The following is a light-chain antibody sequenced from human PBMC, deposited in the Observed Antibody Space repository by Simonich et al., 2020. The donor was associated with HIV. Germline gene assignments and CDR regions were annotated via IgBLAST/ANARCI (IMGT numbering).Light chain of an antibody. CDR1: SSNIGSNY. CDR3: CSYAGSWV. Sequence: QSVLTQPPSASGTPGQRVTISCSGSSSNIGSNYVYWYQQLPGTAPKLLIYRNKQRPSGVPERFSGSKSGNTASLTISGLQAEDEADYYCCSYAGSWVFGGGTKLTVL. V-gene: IGLV1-47*01. J-gene: IGLJ3*02. CDR2: RNK.